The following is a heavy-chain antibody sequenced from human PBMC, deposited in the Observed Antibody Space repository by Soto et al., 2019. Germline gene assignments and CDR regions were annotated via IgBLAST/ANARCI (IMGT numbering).Heavy chain of an antibody. J-gene: IGHJ4*02. CDR2: IIPIFCTA. D-gene: IGHD3-22*01. Sequence: QVQLVQSGAEVKKPGSSVKVSCKASGGTFSSYAISWVRQAPGQGLEWMGGIIPIFCTANYAQKFQGRVTITADESTSTAYMELSSLRSEDTAVYYCAREYYYEISGYYSLDYWGQGTLVTVSS. V-gene: IGHV1-69*01. CDR3: AREYYYEISGYYSLDY. CDR1: GGTFSSYA.